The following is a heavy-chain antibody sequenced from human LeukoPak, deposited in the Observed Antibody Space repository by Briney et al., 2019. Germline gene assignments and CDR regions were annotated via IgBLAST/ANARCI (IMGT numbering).Heavy chain of an antibody. CDR2: MNPSGST. Sequence: SETLSLTCAVYGGSFSGYYWTWIRHTPEKGLEWIGEMNPSGSTNYNPSLKSRATISVDTSKNQFSLTLSSVTAADTADCARGRQDVTMIVVIMTAVSYYLDVWGKGTTVTVS. D-gene: IGHD3-22*01. CDR1: GGSFSGYY. J-gene: IGHJ6*03. CDR3: ARGRQDVTMIVVIMTAVSYYLDV. V-gene: IGHV4-34*01.